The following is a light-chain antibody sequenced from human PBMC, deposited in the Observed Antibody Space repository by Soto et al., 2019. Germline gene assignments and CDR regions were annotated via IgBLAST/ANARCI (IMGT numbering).Light chain of an antibody. J-gene: IGKJ2*01. V-gene: IGKV3-20*01. CDR2: GAS. Sequence: EIVLTQSPGTLSLSPGERATLSCRASQSVSSSYLAWYQQKPGQAPRLLIYGASSSATGIPDRFSGRGSGTDSGLTISRREPEDFAVYYCQQYGSSSYTCGQGTKLEIK. CDR3: QQYGSSSYT. CDR1: QSVSSSY.